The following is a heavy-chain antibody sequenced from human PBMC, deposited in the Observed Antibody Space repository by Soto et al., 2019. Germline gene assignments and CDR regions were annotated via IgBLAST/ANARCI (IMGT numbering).Heavy chain of an antibody. D-gene: IGHD4-4*01. V-gene: IGHV4-59*01. CDR3: ARQNSVTRDYYYGMDV. Sequence: SETPSLPCTVSGGSIRSYFWSRVRQAPGNGLEWIGYIYYSGSTNYNPSLKSRVTISVDTSKNQFSLRLRSVTAADTAVYYCARQNSVTRDYYYGMDVWGQGTTVTVSS. CDR1: GGSIRSYF. CDR2: IYYSGST. J-gene: IGHJ6*02.